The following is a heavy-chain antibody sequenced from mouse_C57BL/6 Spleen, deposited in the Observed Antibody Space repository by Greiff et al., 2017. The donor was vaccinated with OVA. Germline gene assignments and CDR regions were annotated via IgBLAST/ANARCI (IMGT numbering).Heavy chain of an antibody. J-gene: IGHJ2*01. CDR1: GYSITSDY. V-gene: IGHV3-8*01. CDR3: ARSQLGGYFDY. Sequence: EVKVVESGPGLAKPSQTLSLTCSVTGYSITSDYWNWIRTFPGNKLEYMGYISYSGSTYYNPSLKSRISITRDTSKNQYYLQLNSVTTEDTATYYCARSQLGGYFDYWGQGTTLTVSS. D-gene: IGHD4-1*02. CDR2: ISYSGST.